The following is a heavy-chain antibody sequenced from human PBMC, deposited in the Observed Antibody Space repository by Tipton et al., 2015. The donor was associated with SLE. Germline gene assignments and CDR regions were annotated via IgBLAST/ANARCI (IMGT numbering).Heavy chain of an antibody. CDR1: GGSISSSSYY. J-gene: IGHJ3*02. Sequence: TLSLTCTVSGGSISSSSYYWGWIRQPPGKGLEWIGSIYYNGSTYYNPSLKSRVTISVDTSKNQFSLKLSSVTAADTAVYYCARSGEQGKAFDIWGQGTMVTVSS. CDR3: ARSGEQGKAFDI. CDR2: IYYNGST. V-gene: IGHV4-39*01.